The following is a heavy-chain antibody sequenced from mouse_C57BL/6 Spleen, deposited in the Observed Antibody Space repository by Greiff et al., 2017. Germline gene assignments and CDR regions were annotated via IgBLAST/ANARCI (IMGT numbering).Heavy chain of an antibody. J-gene: IGHJ2*01. CDR2: INPYNGGT. Sequence: EVQLQQSGPVLVKPGASVKMSCTASGYTFTDYYMNWVKQSHGKSLEWIGVINPYNGGTSYNQKFKGKATMTVDKSSSTAYLELNSLTSEDSAVYYCARGRAYDDYLDYGGQGTTLTVSS. CDR1: GYTFTDYY. D-gene: IGHD2-12*01. V-gene: IGHV1-19*01. CDR3: ARGRAYDDYLDY.